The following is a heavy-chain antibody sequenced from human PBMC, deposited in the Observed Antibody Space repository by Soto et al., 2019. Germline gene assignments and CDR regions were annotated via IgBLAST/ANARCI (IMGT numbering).Heavy chain of an antibody. Sequence: ASVKVSCKASGYTFTGYYMHWVRQVPGQGLEWMGWINPNSGGTNYAQKFQGRVTMTRDTSISTAYMELSRLRSDDTAVYYCARDRARVTNDAFDIWGQGTMVTVSS. CDR1: GYTFTGYY. CDR2: INPNSGGT. D-gene: IGHD4-4*01. CDR3: ARDRARVTNDAFDI. J-gene: IGHJ3*02. V-gene: IGHV1-2*02.